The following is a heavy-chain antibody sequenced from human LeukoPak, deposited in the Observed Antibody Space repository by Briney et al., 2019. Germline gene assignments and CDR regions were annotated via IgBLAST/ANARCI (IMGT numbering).Heavy chain of an antibody. CDR2: ISAYNGNT. CDR1: GYTFTSYG. J-gene: IGHJ4*02. V-gene: IGHV1-18*01. Sequence: ASVKVSRKASGYTFTSYGISWVRQAPGQGLEWMGWISAYNGNTNHAQKLQGRVTMTTDTSTSTAYMELRSLRSDDTAVYYCARAFSSGWGYYFDYWGQGTLVTASS. CDR3: ARAFSSGWGYYFDY. D-gene: IGHD6-19*01.